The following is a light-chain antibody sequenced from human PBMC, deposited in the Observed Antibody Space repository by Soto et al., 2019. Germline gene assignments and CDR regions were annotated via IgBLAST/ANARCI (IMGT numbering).Light chain of an antibody. J-gene: IGLJ1*01. CDR1: SSDVVGYNY. V-gene: IGLV2-14*01. CDR3: SSYTSSSTLSYV. Sequence: QSVLTQPASVSGSPGQSITISCTGTSSDVVGYNYVSWYQQHPGKAPKLMIYDVSNRPSGVSNRSSGSKSGNTASLTISGLQAEDEADYYCSSYTSSSTLSYVFGTGTKVTVL. CDR2: DVS.